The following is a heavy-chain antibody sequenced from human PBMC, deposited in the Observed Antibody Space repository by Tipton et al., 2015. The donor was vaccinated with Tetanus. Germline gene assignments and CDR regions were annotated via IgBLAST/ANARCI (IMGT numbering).Heavy chain of an antibody. CDR1: GFTFSSYG. CDR2: IWYDGSNK. CDR3: AREQGYSYGYFDY. Sequence: SGFTFSSYGMHWVRQAPGKGLEWVAVIWYDGSNKYYADSVKGRFTISRDNSKNTLYLQMNSLRAEDTAVYYCAREQGYSYGYFDYWGQGTLVTVSS. V-gene: IGHV3-33*01. D-gene: IGHD5-18*01. J-gene: IGHJ4*02.